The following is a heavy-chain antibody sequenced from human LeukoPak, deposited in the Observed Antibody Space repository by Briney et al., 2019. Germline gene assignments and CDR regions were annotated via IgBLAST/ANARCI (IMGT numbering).Heavy chain of an antibody. Sequence: SETLSLTCTVSGGSISTYCWSWIRQPAGKGLEWIGHICTSGSTNYNPSLKSRVTMSVDTSNNEFSLKLNSVTAADTALYYCARGIWEMATIPYWYFDIWGRGTLVTVSS. V-gene: IGHV4-4*07. J-gene: IGHJ2*01. CDR1: GGSISTYC. D-gene: IGHD5-24*01. CDR2: ICTSGST. CDR3: ARGIWEMATIPYWYFDI.